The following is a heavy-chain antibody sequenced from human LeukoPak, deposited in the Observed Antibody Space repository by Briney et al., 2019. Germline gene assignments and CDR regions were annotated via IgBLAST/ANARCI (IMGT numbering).Heavy chain of an antibody. CDR2: MNPNSGNT. J-gene: IGHJ1*01. CDR3: ARGAAAGTPSYAEYFQH. V-gene: IGHV1-8*01. CDR1: GYTFTSYD. D-gene: IGHD6-13*01. Sequence: GASVKVSCKASGYTFTSYDINWVRQATGQGLEWMGWMNPNSGNTGYAQKFQGRVTMTRNTSISTANMELSSLRSEATAVYSCARGAAAGTPSYAEYFQHWGKGTLVTVSS.